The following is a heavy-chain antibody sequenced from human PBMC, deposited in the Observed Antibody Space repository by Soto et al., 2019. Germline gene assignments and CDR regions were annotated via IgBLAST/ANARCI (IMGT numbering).Heavy chain of an antibody. V-gene: IGHV3-30-3*01. CDR2: ISYDGCNM. J-gene: IGHJ6*02. D-gene: IGHD2-2*02. Sequence: QVQLVESGGGVVQPGRSLTLSCAASGFSLNSYAMHWVRQAPGKGLEWVAVISYDGCNMFYGDYVKGRFTISRDNSKNTVYLQMDSLRTEDTAVYYCESDCSSHTCYRQGGMDVWGQGTTVTVSS. CDR3: ESDCSSHTCYRQGGMDV. CDR1: GFSLNSYA.